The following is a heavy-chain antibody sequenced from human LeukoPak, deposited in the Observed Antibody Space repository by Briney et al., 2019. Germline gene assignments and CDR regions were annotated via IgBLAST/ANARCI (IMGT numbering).Heavy chain of an antibody. CDR2: ISAYNGNT. Sequence: ASVNVSCKASGYTFISYGTSWVRQAPGQGLEWMGWISAYNGNTNYAQKLQGRVTMTTDTSTSTAYMELRSLRSDDTAVYYCARVHVTVTTSGGAYGMDVWGQGTTVTVSS. D-gene: IGHD4-17*01. J-gene: IGHJ6*02. CDR1: GYTFISYG. CDR3: ARVHVTVTTSGGAYGMDV. V-gene: IGHV1-18*01.